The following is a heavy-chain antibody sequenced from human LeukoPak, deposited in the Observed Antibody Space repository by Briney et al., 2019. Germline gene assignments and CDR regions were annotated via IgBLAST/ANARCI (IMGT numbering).Heavy chain of an antibody. V-gene: IGHV4-30-2*01. CDR1: GDSISSGDYS. Sequence: PSETLSLTCTVSGDSISSGDYSWSWIRQPSGKGLEWIGYIFHSGSSYCNPSLRSRVTISVDRSRNQFSLRLTSVTAADTAVYYCARELWFVNAPGSWLDPWGQGTLVTVSS. D-gene: IGHD3-10*01. CDR3: ARELWFVNAPGSWLDP. J-gene: IGHJ5*02. CDR2: IFHSGSS.